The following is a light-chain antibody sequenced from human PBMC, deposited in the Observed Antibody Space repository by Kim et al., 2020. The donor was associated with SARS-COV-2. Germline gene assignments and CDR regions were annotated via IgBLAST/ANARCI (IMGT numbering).Light chain of an antibody. J-gene: IGLJ2*01. Sequence: GQRVTISCSGSFSNVGRNTVNWWQQFPGPAPKLLIFGYNRRPSGVPARFSGSKSGTSASLAISGLQSEDEADYYCAAWDDNLNGVGFGGGTQLTVL. CDR2: GYN. CDR1: FSNVGRNT. V-gene: IGLV1-44*01. CDR3: AAWDDNLNGVG.